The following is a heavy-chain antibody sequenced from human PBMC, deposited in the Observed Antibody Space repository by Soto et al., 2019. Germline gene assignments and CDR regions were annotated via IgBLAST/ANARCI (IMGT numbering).Heavy chain of an antibody. CDR1: GGSISSGDYY. D-gene: IGHD7-27*01. CDR2: IYYSGST. V-gene: IGHV4-30-4*01. Sequence: PSETLSLTCTVSGGSISSGDYYWSWIRQPPGKGLEWIGYIYYSGSTYYNPSLKSRVTISVDTSKNQFSLKLSSVTAADTAVYYCALRGGLGYYGMDVWGQGTTVTVSS. CDR3: ALRGGLGYYGMDV. J-gene: IGHJ6*02.